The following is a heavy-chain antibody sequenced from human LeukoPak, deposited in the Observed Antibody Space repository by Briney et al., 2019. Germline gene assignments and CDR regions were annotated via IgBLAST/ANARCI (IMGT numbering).Heavy chain of an antibody. CDR1: GFTFSSYW. D-gene: IGHD6-19*01. V-gene: IGHV3-7*01. CDR2: IKQDGSEK. J-gene: IGHJ4*02. CDR3: ARASYSSGNVHFDY. Sequence: GGSLRLSCAASGFTFSSYWMSWVRQAPGKGLEWVANIKQDGSEKYYVDSVKGRFTISRDNAKNSLYLQMISLRAEDTAVYYCARASYSSGNVHFDYWGQGTLVTVSS.